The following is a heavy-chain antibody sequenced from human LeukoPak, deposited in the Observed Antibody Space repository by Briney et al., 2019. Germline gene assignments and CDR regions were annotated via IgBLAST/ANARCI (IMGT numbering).Heavy chain of an antibody. D-gene: IGHD4-17*01. CDR1: GGSISSSSYY. Sequence: PSETLSLTCTVSGGSISSSSYYWGWIRQPPGKGLEWIGSIYYSGSTYYNPSLKSRVTISVDTSKNQFSLKLSSVTAADTAVYYCARNYGFDYWGQGTLVTVSS. CDR2: IYYSGST. J-gene: IGHJ4*02. V-gene: IGHV4-39*07. CDR3: ARNYGFDY.